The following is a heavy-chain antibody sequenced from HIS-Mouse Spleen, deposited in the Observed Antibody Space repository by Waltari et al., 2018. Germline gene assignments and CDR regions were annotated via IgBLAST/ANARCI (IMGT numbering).Heavy chain of an antibody. Sequence: QVQLQQWGAGLLKPSETLSLTCAVYGGSFSGYYWIWIRQTPGKGLEWIGEINQSGSTNYNPSLKSRVTISVDTSKNQFSLKLSSVTAADTAVYYCARVNSSFDYWGQGTLVTVSS. J-gene: IGHJ4*02. CDR3: ARVNSSFDY. CDR2: INQSGST. D-gene: IGHD6-13*01. V-gene: IGHV4-34*01. CDR1: GGSFSGYY.